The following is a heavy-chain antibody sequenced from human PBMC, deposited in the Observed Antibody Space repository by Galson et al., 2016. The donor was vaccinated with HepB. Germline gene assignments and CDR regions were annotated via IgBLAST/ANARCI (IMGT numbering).Heavy chain of an antibody. D-gene: IGHD2-2*01. CDR1: GYSFTSYW. Sequence: QSGAEVKKPGESLKISCNCSGYSFTSYWIGWVRQVPGEGLEWMGYTYPGDSETRYARSFDGHVTISPDNSISTAYLQWNSLKASDTAIYYCASHVRCTSTTCDPRGGFNFWGQGTLVTVSS. V-gene: IGHV5-51*01. J-gene: IGHJ4*02. CDR2: TYPGDSET. CDR3: ASHVRCTSTTCDPRGGFNF.